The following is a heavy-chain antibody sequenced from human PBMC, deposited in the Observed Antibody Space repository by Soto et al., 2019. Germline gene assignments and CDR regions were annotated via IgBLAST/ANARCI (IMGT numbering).Heavy chain of an antibody. CDR3: TTDVWPYFQSDY. CDR2: IKSKTDGGTT. D-gene: IGHD2-8*01. CDR1: GLTFSNVW. V-gene: IGHV3-15*07. Sequence: VQLVESGGGFVKPGGSLRLSCAASGLTFSNVWMNWVRQAPGKGLEWVGHIKSKTDGGTTDYAAPVKGRFTISRDDSKNTLYLQMISLKSDDTGVYYCTTDVWPYFQSDYWGQGTLVPVSP. J-gene: IGHJ4*02.